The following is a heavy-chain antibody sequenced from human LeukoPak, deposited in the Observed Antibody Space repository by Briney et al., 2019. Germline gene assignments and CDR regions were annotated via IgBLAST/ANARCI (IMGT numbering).Heavy chain of an antibody. D-gene: IGHD6-19*01. CDR3: ARDRAAVAGTRNWFDP. CDR1: GGSISGSSYY. CDR2: FYYSGST. Sequence: SETLSLTCAVSGGSISGSSYYWVWIRQPPRKGLEWIGSFYYSGSTYYNPSLKSRVTISVDTSKNQFSLKLSSVTAADTAVYYCARDRAAVAGTRNWFDPWGQGTLVTVSS. V-gene: IGHV4-39*07. J-gene: IGHJ5*02.